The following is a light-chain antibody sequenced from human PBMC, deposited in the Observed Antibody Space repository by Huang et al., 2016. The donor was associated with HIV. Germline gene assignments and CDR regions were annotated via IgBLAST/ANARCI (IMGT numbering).Light chain of an antibody. J-gene: IGKJ1*01. CDR3: QQYGNSPWT. Sequence: EIVLMQSPGTLSLSPGEAATLSCRASQSIVSNYLAWYQQKPGQTPRLLIYGASNRATDIPDRFSGSGSGTDFTLTINRLAPEDFAVYYCQQYGNSPWTFGQGTKVEIK. V-gene: IGKV3-20*01. CDR2: GAS. CDR1: QSIVSNY.